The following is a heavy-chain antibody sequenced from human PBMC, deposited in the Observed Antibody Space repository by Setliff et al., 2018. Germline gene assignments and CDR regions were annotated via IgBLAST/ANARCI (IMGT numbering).Heavy chain of an antibody. J-gene: IGHJ4*02. Sequence: GSLRLSCAASGFTFTNYWINWVRQAPGKGLEWVANIKQDESGSTYYADSVKGRVTISRDNSKNTVYLQLNSLRAEDAAVYYCAKTYIVATVWGDKAFDYWGQGTLVTVSS. CDR1: GFTFTNYW. D-gene: IGHD3-16*01. CDR2: IKQDESGST. V-gene: IGHV3-7*03. CDR3: AKTYIVATVWGDKAFDY.